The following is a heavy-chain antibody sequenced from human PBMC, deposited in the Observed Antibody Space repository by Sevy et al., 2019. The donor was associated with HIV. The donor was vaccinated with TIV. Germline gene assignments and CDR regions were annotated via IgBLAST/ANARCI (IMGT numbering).Heavy chain of an antibody. Sequence: GGSLRLSCAASGYIFSSYGIHWVRQAPGKGLEWVAFLSYDERNKYYADSVKGRFTISGDSSKNTFYLQMNNLRADDTAVYYCAKDRDVLLVPSTMRDAYPGYGMDVWGQGTTVTVSS. CDR1: GYIFSSYG. CDR2: LSYDERNK. J-gene: IGHJ6*02. V-gene: IGHV3-30*18. CDR3: AKDRDVLLVPSTMRDAYPGYGMDV. D-gene: IGHD2-2*01.